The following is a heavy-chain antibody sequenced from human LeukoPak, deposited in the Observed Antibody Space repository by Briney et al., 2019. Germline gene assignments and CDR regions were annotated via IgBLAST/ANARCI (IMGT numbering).Heavy chain of an antibody. CDR3: ARDKDWAFDY. J-gene: IGHJ4*02. Sequence: PGGSLRLSCAAAGFTFSSYAMSWVRQAPGKGLEWISYISGSRILYADSVKGRFTVSRDIAKNSLFLQMNSLRDEDTAVYFCARDKDWAFDYWGQGSLVTVSS. D-gene: IGHD3-9*01. CDR2: ISGSRI. V-gene: IGHV3-48*02. CDR1: GFTFSSYA.